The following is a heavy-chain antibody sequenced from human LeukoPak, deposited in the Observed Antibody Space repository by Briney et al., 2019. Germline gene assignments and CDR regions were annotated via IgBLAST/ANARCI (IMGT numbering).Heavy chain of an antibody. CDR3: ARDLMRFLEWVN. CDR1: GYTFTSYD. J-gene: IGHJ4*02. CDR2: MNPNSGNT. V-gene: IGHV1-8*01. D-gene: IGHD3-3*01. Sequence: ASVKVSCKASGYTFTSYDINWVRQATGQGLEWMGWMNPNSGNTGYAQKFQGRVTMTRNTSISTAYMELSSLRSEDTAVYYCARDLMRFLEWVNWGQGTLVTVSS.